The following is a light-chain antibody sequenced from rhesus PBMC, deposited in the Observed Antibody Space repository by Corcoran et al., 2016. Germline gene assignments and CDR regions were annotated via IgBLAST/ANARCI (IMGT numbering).Light chain of an antibody. J-gene: IGKJ1*01. CDR3: YQHSSGWT. V-gene: IGKV3-10*01. CDR1: QSVSSY. CDR2: GAS. Sequence: QVILTQSPATLSLSPGERATLSCRASQSVSSYLAWYPQKPGQAPRLLIYGASNRATGIPVRFSGSGSGTDLSRTIRTLEPEDGGVYHCYQHSSGWTFGQGTKVEIK.